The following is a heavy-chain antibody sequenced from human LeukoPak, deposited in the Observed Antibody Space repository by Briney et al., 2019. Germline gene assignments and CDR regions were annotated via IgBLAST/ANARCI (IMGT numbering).Heavy chain of an antibody. CDR1: GFTFSSYG. CDR3: AKDLGSGGGDDY. V-gene: IGHV3-30*18. CDR2: ISYDGSNK. D-gene: IGHD3-16*01. Sequence: GGSLRLSCAASGFTFSSYGMHLVRQAPGKGLEWVAVISYDGSNKYYADSVKGRFTISRDNSKNTLYLQMNSLRAEDTAVYYCAKDLGSGGGDDYWGQGTLVTVSS. J-gene: IGHJ4*02.